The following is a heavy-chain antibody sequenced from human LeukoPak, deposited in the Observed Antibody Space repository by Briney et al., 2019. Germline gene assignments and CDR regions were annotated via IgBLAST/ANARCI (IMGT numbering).Heavy chain of an antibody. CDR3: ASRYYDILTGQPPNYGMDV. V-gene: IGHV1-69*04. D-gene: IGHD3-9*01. Sequence: GSSVKVSCKASGGTFSSYAISWVRQAPGRGLEWMGRIILILGIANYAQKFQGRVTITADKSTSTAYMELSSLRSEDTAVHYCASRYYDILTGQPPNYGMDVWGQGTTVTVSS. CDR2: IILILGIA. CDR1: GGTFSSYA. J-gene: IGHJ6*02.